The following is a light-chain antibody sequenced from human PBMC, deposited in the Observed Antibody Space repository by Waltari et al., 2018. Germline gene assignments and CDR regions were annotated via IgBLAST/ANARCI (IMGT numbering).Light chain of an antibody. CDR1: SSNIGAGYD. Sequence: QSVLTQPPSVPGAPGQRVTISCTGSSSNIGAGYDVHWYQQLPGTAPKLLIYGNSNRPSGVPDRFSGSKSGTSASLAITGLQAEDEADYYCQSYDSSLSGPPWVFGGGTKLTVL. CDR3: QSYDSSLSGPPWV. CDR2: GNS. V-gene: IGLV1-40*01. J-gene: IGLJ3*02.